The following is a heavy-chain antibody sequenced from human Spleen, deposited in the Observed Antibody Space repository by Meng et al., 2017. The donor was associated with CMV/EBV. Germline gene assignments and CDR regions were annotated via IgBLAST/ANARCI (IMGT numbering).Heavy chain of an antibody. Sequence: LSLTCAASGFTFSSYEMNWVRQAPGKGLEWVSYISSSGSTIYYADSVKGRFTISRDNAKNSLYLQMNSLRAEDTAVYYCARALDHDYHDYYFDHWGQGTLVTVSS. D-gene: IGHD4-17*01. J-gene: IGHJ4*02. CDR1: GFTFSSYE. CDR3: ARALDHDYHDYYFDH. CDR2: ISSSGSTI. V-gene: IGHV3-48*03.